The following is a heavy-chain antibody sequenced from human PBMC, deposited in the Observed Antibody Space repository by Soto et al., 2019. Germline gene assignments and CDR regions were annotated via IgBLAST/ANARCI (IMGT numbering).Heavy chain of an antibody. D-gene: IGHD2-21*02. CDR2: IYYSGST. V-gene: IGHV4-61*01. J-gene: IGHJ6*02. Sequence: SETLSLTCTVSGGSVSSGSYYWSWIRQPPGKGLEWIGYIYYSGSTNYNPSLKSRVTISVDTSKNQFSLKLSSVTAADTAVYYCASTYCGGDCYIYYYYGMDVWGQGTTVTVSS. CDR1: GGSVSSGSYY. CDR3: ASTYCGGDCYIYYYYGMDV.